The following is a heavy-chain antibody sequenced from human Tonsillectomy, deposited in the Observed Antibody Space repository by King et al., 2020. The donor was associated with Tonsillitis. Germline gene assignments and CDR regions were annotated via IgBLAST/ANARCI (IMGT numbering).Heavy chain of an antibody. CDR2: VYNSGST. V-gene: IGHV4-59*01. Sequence: VPLQESGPGLVEPSETLSLTCSVSGASISNYHWTWIRQPPGKGLEYIGYVYNSGSTFYTPSLKSRVTISVDTSKSQFSLRLSSVTAADTAVYFCARGVGGYRFDPWGQGALVTVSS. D-gene: IGHD5-12*01. J-gene: IGHJ5*02. CDR1: GASISNYH. CDR3: ARGVGGYRFDP.